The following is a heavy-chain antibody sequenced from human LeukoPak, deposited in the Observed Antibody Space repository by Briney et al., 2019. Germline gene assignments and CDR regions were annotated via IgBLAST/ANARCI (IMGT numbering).Heavy chain of an antibody. CDR3: ARRLHYYDSSGYYYYFDY. D-gene: IGHD3-22*01. V-gene: IGHV4-39*01. Sequence: PSETLSLTRTVSGGSISSSSYYWGWIRQPPGKGLEWIGSIYYSGSTYYNPSLKSRVTISVDTSKNQFSLKLSSVTAADTAVYYCARRLHYYDSSGYYYYFDYWGQGTLVTVSS. J-gene: IGHJ4*02. CDR1: GGSISSSSYY. CDR2: IYYSGST.